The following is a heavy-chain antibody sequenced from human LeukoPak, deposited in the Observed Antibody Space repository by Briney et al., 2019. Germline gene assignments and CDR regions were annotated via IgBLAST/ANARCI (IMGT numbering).Heavy chain of an antibody. CDR3: ATSGRIKRDAFDI. J-gene: IGHJ3*02. Sequence: GGSLRLSCAASGFTFSSYGMHWVRQAPGKGLEWVAVISYDGSNKYYADSVKGRFTISRDNSKNTLYLQTNSLRAEDTAVYYCATSGRIKRDAFDIWGQGTMVTVSS. CDR1: GFTFSSYG. V-gene: IGHV3-30*03. CDR2: ISYDGSNK. D-gene: IGHD1-26*01.